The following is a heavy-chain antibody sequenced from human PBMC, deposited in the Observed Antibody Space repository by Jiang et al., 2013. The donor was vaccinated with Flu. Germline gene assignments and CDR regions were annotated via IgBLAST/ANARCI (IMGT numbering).Heavy chain of an antibody. CDR3: AKEGIIMSRTFDI. Sequence: RLSCAASGFTFSSYDMHWVRQAPGKGLEWVAIISHVGRNDYYADSVKGRFTISRDNSKNTLYLQMNSLRAEDTAVYYCAKEGIIMSRTFDIWGQGTMVTVSS. CDR1: GFTFSSYD. V-gene: IGHV3-30*18. D-gene: IGHD6-13*01. CDR2: ISHVGRND. J-gene: IGHJ3*02.